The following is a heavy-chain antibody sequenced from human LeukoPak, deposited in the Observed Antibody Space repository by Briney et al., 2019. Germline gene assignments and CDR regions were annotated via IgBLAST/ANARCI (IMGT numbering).Heavy chain of an antibody. CDR1: GGSISSYY. Sequence: PSETLSLTCTVSGGSISSYYWSWIRQPPGKGLEWMGYIYYSGSTYYKPSLKSRVTISVNTSKNQFSLKLSFVTAADTAVYYCASRKVAGQFDYWGQGTLVTVSS. CDR3: ASRKVAGQFDY. J-gene: IGHJ4*02. CDR2: IYYSGST. V-gene: IGHV4-59*08. D-gene: IGHD6-19*01.